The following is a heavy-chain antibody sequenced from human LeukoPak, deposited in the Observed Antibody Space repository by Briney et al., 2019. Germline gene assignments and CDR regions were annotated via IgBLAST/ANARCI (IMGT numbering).Heavy chain of an antibody. J-gene: IGHJ3*02. V-gene: IGHV1-46*01. CDR3: ARAQGHADAFDI. CDR1: GYTFTGYY. CDR2: INPSGGST. Sequence: GASVKVSCKASGYTFTGYYMHWVRQAPGQGLEWMGIINPSGGSTSYAQKFQGRVTMTRDTSTSTVYMELSSLRSEDTAVYYCARAQGHADAFDIWGQGTMVTVSS.